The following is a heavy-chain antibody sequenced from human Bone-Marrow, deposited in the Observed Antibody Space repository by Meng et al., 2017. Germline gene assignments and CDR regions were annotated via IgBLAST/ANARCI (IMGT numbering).Heavy chain of an antibody. CDR3: ARLNYDRIGGNWFDP. V-gene: IGHV5-51*01. J-gene: IGHJ5*02. CDR1: GYSFTWYW. D-gene: IGHD3-22*01. CDR2: IYAGDSER. Sequence: GAFLKISWKGSGYSFTWYWIGWVRQMPGKDLEWMGIIYAGDSERNYRQSFQGRVTMSVDKSISTAYLQWSSLTASDTAIYYCARLNYDRIGGNWFDPWGQGTLVTVSS.